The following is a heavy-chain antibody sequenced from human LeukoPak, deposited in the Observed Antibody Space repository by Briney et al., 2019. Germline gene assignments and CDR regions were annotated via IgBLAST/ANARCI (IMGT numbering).Heavy chain of an antibody. V-gene: IGHV3-7*01. CDR3: ARGPEIVVVTYYFDY. D-gene: IGHD3-22*01. CDR2: IKQDGSEK. Sequence: PGGSLRLSCAASGFTFSSYWMSWVRQAPGKGLEWVANIKQDGSEKYYVDSVKGRFTISRDDAKNSLYLQMNSLRAEDTAVYYCARGPEIVVVTYYFDYWGQGTLVTVSS. CDR1: GFTFSSYW. J-gene: IGHJ4*02.